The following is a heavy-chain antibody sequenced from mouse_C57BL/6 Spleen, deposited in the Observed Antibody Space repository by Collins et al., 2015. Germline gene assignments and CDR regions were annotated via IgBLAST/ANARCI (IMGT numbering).Heavy chain of an antibody. V-gene: IGHV1-18*01. J-gene: IGHJ2*01. CDR3: ASRGHYDYDGGAYFDY. Sequence: FTDYNMDWVKQSHGKSLEWIGDINPNNGGTIYNQKFKGKATLTVDKSSSTAYMELHSLTSEDTAVYYCASRGHYDYDGGAYFDYWGQGTTLTVSS. CDR1: FTDYN. D-gene: IGHD2-4*01. CDR2: INPNNGGT.